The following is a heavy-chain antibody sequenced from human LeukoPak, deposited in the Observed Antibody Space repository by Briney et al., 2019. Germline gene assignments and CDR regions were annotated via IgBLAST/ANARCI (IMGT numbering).Heavy chain of an antibody. J-gene: IGHJ4*02. CDR1: GFTFSSYW. CDR2: IKTDGSEK. D-gene: IGHD4-23*01. Sequence: GGSLRLSCEASGFTFSSYWMSWVRQAPGKGLEWVANIKTDGSEKYYADSVKGRFTISRDNAKNSLYLQMNSLRAEDTAVYYCARTASGGTDFDYWGQGTLVTVSS. CDR3: ARTASGGTDFDY. V-gene: IGHV3-7*03.